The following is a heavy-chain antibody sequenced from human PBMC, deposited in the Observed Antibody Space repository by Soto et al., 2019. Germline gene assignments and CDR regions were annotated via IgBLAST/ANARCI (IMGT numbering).Heavy chain of an antibody. V-gene: IGHV5-51*01. J-gene: IGHJ6*02. CDR2: IYPGDSDT. D-gene: IGHD3-10*01. CDR3: ARDGAMVRGKVDYYGMDV. Sequence: PGESLKISCKGSGYSFTSYWIGWVRQMPGKGLEWMGIIYPGDSDTRYSPSFQGQVTISADKSISTAYLQWSSLKASDTAMYYCARDGAMVRGKVDYYGMDVWGQGTTVTVSS. CDR1: GYSFTSYW.